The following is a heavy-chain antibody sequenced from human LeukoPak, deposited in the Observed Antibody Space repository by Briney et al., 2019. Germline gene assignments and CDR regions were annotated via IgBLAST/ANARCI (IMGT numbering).Heavy chain of an antibody. D-gene: IGHD6-13*01. V-gene: IGHV4-39*02. Sequence: SETLSLTCTVSGGSISSSSYYWGWIRQPPGKGLEWIGSIYYSGSTYYNPSLKSRVTISVDTSKNQFSLKLSSVTAADTAVYYCARDLYSSSWYLIVYDAFDIWGQGTMVTVSS. CDR3: ARDLYSSSWYLIVYDAFDI. CDR1: GGSISSSSYY. J-gene: IGHJ3*02. CDR2: IYYSGST.